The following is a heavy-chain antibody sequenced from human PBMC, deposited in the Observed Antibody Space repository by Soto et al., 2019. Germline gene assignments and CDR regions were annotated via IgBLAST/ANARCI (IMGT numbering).Heavy chain of an antibody. V-gene: IGHV6-1*01. Sequence: SQTLSLTCAISGDSVSSNSAAWNWIRRSPSRGLEWLGRTYYRSKWYNDYAVSVKSRITINPDTSKNQFSLQLNSVTPEDTAVYYCARDRYYSNYYYYGMDVWGQGTTVTVSS. D-gene: IGHD4-4*01. CDR2: TYYRSKWYN. J-gene: IGHJ6*02. CDR1: GDSVSSNSAA. CDR3: ARDRYYSNYYYYGMDV.